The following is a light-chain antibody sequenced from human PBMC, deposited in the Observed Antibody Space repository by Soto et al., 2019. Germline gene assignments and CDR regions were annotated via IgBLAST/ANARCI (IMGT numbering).Light chain of an antibody. J-gene: IGLJ3*02. Sequence: QSALTQPPSVSGSPGQSVTISCTVTSSDVGDYEHVSWYQLAPGTAPKLLISDVINRPSGVPDRFPGSKSGNTPSLTISGLQAEDEADYYCGLFTSSATWVFGGGTQLTVL. CDR2: DVI. CDR1: SSDVGDYEH. V-gene: IGLV2-18*01. CDR3: GLFTSSATWV.